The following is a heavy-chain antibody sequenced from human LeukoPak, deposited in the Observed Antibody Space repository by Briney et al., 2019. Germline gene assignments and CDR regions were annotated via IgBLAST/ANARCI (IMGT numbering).Heavy chain of an antibody. CDR2: INAGNGNT. Sequence: ASVKVSCKASGYTFTSYAMHWVRQAPGQRLEWMGWINAGNGNTKYSQKFQGRVTITRDTSASTAYMELSSLRSEDTAVYYCARSFLYYDSSGYWKVDAFDIWGQGTMVTVSS. CDR3: ARSFLYYDSSGYWKVDAFDI. J-gene: IGHJ3*02. V-gene: IGHV1-3*01. D-gene: IGHD3-22*01. CDR1: GYTFTSYA.